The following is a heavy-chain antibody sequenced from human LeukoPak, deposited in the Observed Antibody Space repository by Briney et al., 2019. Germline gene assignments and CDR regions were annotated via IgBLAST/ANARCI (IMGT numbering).Heavy chain of an antibody. CDR2: IRVDGSTE. J-gene: IGHJ4*01. D-gene: IGHD4-17*01. V-gene: IGHV3-7*03. CDR3: GSDPNGDYVRALGY. Sequence: GGSLRLSCAASGFTFSSYAMTWVRQAPGKGLEWVATIRVDGSTEYPVDSMKGRFTISRDNAKNSLHLQMNSLRAEDTAIYYCGSDPNGDYVRALGYWGRGTLVTVSS. CDR1: GFTFSSYA.